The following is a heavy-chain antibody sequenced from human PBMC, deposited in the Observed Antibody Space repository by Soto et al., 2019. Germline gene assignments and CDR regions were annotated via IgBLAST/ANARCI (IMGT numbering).Heavy chain of an antibody. D-gene: IGHD1-7*01. Sequence: GGSLRLSCAASAISFNTYGVTCVRQAPGKGLVWVSRISGDGSSTNYADSVKGRFTISRDNAKNTVYLQIDSLRAEDTAVYYCARSLPGTYGAFDLWGQGTMVTVSS. CDR3: ARSLPGTYGAFDL. V-gene: IGHV3-74*01. J-gene: IGHJ3*01. CDR2: ISGDGSST. CDR1: AISFNTYG.